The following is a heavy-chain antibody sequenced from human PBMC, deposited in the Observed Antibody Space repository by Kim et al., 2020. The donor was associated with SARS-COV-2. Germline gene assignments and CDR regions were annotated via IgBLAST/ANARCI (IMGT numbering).Heavy chain of an antibody. CDR2: ST. D-gene: IGHD1-1*01. V-gene: IGHV4-39*01. J-gene: IGHJ6*02. Sequence: STNYNPSLKSRVSISIDTSKNQFSLSLTSATAADTAVYYWATTGNYGMDVWGQGTTVTVSS. CDR3: ATTGNYGMDV.